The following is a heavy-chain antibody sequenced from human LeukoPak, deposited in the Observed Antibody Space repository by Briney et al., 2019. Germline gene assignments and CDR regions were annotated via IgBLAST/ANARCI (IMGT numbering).Heavy chain of an antibody. D-gene: IGHD3-3*01. CDR3: ARANTIFGAVIPPDY. Sequence: PGGSLRLSCAASGFTFSSYWMSWVRQAPGKGLEWVANIKQDGSEKYYVDSVKGRFTISRDNAKNSLYLQMKSMRAEDAAVYYCARANTIFGAVIPPDYWGQGTLVTVSS. J-gene: IGHJ4*02. CDR2: IKQDGSEK. CDR1: GFTFSSYW. V-gene: IGHV3-7*01.